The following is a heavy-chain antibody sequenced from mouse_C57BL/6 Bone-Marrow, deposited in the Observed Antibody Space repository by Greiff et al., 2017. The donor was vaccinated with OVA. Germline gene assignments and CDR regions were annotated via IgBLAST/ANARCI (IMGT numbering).Heavy chain of an antibody. D-gene: IGHD1-1*01. CDR1: GYTFTSYW. J-gene: IGHJ4*01. CDR3: ARGCGSSRPYAMDY. V-gene: IGHV1-55*01. CDR2: IYPGSGST. Sequence: QVQLQQPGAELVKPGASVKMSCKASGYTFTSYWITWVKQRPGQGLEWIGDIYPGSGSTNYNEKFKSKATLTVDTSSSTAYMQLSSLTSEDSAVYDCARGCGSSRPYAMDYWDQGTSITVSS.